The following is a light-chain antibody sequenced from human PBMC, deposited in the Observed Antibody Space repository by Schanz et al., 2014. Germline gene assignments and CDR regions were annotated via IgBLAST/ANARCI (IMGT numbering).Light chain of an antibody. J-gene: IGKJ3*01. Sequence: EIVLTQSPGTLSLSPGERATLSCRASQSVTNNFLAWYQQKPGQAPRLLIHGASTRATGVPVRFSGSGSATEFTLTISSLQSEDFAVYYCQQYYSTPLTFGPGTKVDIK. V-gene: IGKV3-20*01. CDR2: GAS. CDR1: QSVTNNF. CDR3: QQYYSTPLT.